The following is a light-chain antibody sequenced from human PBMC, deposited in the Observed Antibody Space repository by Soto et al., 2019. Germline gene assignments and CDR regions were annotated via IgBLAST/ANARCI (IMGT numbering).Light chain of an antibody. CDR2: VNSDGSH. CDR1: SGHSNYA. CDR3: QTWGTGIHVV. V-gene: IGLV4-69*01. Sequence: QLVLTQSPSASASLGASVKLTCTLSSGHSNYAIAWHQQQPEKGPRYLMKVNSDGSHTKGDGIPDRFSGSSSGAERYLTISSLQSEDEADYYCQTWGTGIHVVFGGGTKVTVL. J-gene: IGLJ2*01.